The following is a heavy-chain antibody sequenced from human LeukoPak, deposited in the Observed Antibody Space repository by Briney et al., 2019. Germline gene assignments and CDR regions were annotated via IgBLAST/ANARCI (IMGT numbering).Heavy chain of an antibody. J-gene: IGHJ4*02. D-gene: IGHD5-18*01. V-gene: IGHV3-7*03. CDR1: GFNFNTYW. CDR2: IKQDGSEK. Sequence: PGGSLRLSCAASGFNFNTYWMSWVRQAPGKGLEWVANIKQDGSEKFYVDSMKGRFTISRDNSKNSLYLQMNSLRAEDTAVYYCAKGGIRTAVDYWGQGTLVTVSS. CDR3: AKGGIRTAVDY.